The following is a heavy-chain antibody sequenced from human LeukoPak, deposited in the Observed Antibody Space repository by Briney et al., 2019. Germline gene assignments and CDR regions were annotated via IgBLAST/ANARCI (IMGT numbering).Heavy chain of an antibody. CDR3: ARSLPRYDFWSGYYEPLNAFDI. Sequence: PSETLSLTCAVYGGSFSGYYWSWIRQPPGKGLEWIGEINHSGSTNYNPSLKSRVTISVDTSKNQFSLKLSSVTAADTAVYYCARSLPRYDFWSGYYEPLNAFDIWGQGTMVTVSS. V-gene: IGHV4-34*01. CDR2: INHSGST. CDR1: GGSFSGYY. D-gene: IGHD3-3*01. J-gene: IGHJ3*02.